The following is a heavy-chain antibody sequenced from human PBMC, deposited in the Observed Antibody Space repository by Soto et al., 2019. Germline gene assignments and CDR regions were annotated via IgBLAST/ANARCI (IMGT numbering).Heavy chain of an antibody. Sequence: HPGGSLRLSCAASGFTFSSYAMSWVRQAPGKGLEWVSAISGSGGSTYYADSVKGRFTISRDNSKNTLYLQMNSLRAEDTAVYYCAKDLWSSGSYGSVPQTWGQGTLVTVSS. CDR1: GFTFSSYA. CDR3: AKDLWSSGSYGSVPQT. V-gene: IGHV3-23*01. D-gene: IGHD1-26*01. CDR2: ISGSGGST. J-gene: IGHJ5*02.